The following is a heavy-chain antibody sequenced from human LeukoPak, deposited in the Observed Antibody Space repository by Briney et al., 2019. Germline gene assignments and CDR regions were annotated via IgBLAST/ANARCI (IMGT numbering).Heavy chain of an antibody. CDR2: INPNSGST. V-gene: IGHV1-2*06. Sequence: GASVKVSCKASGYTFTYYYMHWVRQAPGQGLEWMGRINPNSGSTNYAQKFQGRVTMTRDTSISTAYMELSRLRSDDTAVYYCARVGEKYCSGGSCCSVFYLQHWGQGTLVTVSS. D-gene: IGHD2-15*01. J-gene: IGHJ1*01. CDR1: GYTFTYYY. CDR3: ARVGEKYCSGGSCCSVFYLQH.